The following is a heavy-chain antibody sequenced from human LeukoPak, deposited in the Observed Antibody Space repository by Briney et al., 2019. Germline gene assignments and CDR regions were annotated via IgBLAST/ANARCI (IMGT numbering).Heavy chain of an antibody. V-gene: IGHV4-34*01. CDR1: GGSFSGYY. CDR2: INHSGST. Sequence: SETLSLTCAVYGGSFSGYYWSWIRQPPGKGLEWIGEINHSGSTNYNPSLKSRVTISVDTPKNQFSLKLSSVTAADTAVYYCARGGYYDSSGYYELDYWGQGTLVTVSS. J-gene: IGHJ4*02. D-gene: IGHD3-22*01. CDR3: ARGGYYDSSGYYELDY.